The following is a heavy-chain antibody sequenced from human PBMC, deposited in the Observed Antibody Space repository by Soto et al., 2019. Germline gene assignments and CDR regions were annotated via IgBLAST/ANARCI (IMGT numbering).Heavy chain of an antibody. CDR3: ARVWDSSGPNFDY. Sequence: QVQLQESGPGLVKPSQTLSLTCTVSGGSISSGGYYWSWIRQHPGKGLEWIGYISYSGSTYYNSSLKSRVTISVDTSKNQFSLKLSSVTAADTAVYYCARVWDSSGPNFDYWGQGPLVTVSS. J-gene: IGHJ4*02. CDR1: GGSISSGGYY. V-gene: IGHV4-31*03. CDR2: ISYSGST. D-gene: IGHD3-22*01.